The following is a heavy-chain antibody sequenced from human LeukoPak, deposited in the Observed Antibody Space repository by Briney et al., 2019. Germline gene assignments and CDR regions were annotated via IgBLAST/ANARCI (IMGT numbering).Heavy chain of an antibody. CDR2: MNPNSGNT. CDR1: GYTFTSYD. D-gene: IGHD6-6*01. Sequence: ASVKVSCKASGYTFTSYDINWVRQATGQGIEWVGWMNPNSGNTGYAQKFQGRVTMTRNTSISTAYMELSSLRSEDTAVYYCARGSSFSYFDYWGQGTLVTVSS. CDR3: ARGSSFSYFDY. J-gene: IGHJ4*02. V-gene: IGHV1-8*01.